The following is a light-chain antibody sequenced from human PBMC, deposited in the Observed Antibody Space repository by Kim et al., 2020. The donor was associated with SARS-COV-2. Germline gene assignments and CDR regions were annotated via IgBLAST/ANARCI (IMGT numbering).Light chain of an antibody. J-gene: IGKJ4*01. CDR3: QQYYTTPPT. V-gene: IGKV4-1*01. CDR1: QSVLHRSNSKNY. Sequence: PTINCKSSQSVLHRSNSKNYLAWYQQKPGQPPKLLVYWASTRESGVPDRFSGSGSGTDFTLTIRSLQTEDVAVYYCQQYYTTPPTFGGGTKVDIK. CDR2: WAS.